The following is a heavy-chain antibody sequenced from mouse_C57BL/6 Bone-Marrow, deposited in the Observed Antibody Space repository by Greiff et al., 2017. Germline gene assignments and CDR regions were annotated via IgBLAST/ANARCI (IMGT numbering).Heavy chain of an antibody. CDR2: INPSSGYT. Sequence: VKLMESGAELARPGASVKMSCKASGYTFTSYTMHWVKQRPGQGLEWIGYINPSSGYTKYNQKFKDKATLTADKSSSTAYMQLSSLTSEDSAVYYCWGNFLYYFDYWGQGTTLTVSS. J-gene: IGHJ2*01. CDR3: WGNFLYYFDY. CDR1: GYTFTSYT. V-gene: IGHV1-4*01. D-gene: IGHD2-1*01.